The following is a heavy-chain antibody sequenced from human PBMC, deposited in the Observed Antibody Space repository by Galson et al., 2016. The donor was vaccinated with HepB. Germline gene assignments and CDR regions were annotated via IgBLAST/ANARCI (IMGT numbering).Heavy chain of an antibody. CDR2: ISGSGGSP. CDR1: GFTFSSSA. D-gene: IGHD3-10*01. J-gene: IGHJ6*02. V-gene: IGHV3-23*01. CDR3: AKDFTGWFGEPYYHYYGLDV. Sequence: SLRLSCAASGFTFSSSAMTWVRQAPGKGLEWVSAISGSGGSPYYADSVKGRFTIFRDNSKNTLFLQMNSLRHDDTAVYYCAKDFTGWFGEPYYHYYGLDVWGQGTTVTVSS.